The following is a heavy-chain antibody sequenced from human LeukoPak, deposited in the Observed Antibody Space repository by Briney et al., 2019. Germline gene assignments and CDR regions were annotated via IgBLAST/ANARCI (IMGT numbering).Heavy chain of an antibody. CDR3: ARVPYGDYGAFDI. Sequence: PSETLSLTCTVSGDSISGYYWSWIRQPPGKGLEWIGYMYYSGSTSYNPSLKSRVTISVDTSKNQLSLKLSSVTAADTAVYYSARVPYGDYGAFDIWGQGTMVTVSS. CDR1: GDSISGYY. CDR2: MYYSGST. V-gene: IGHV4-59*01. D-gene: IGHD4-17*01. J-gene: IGHJ3*02.